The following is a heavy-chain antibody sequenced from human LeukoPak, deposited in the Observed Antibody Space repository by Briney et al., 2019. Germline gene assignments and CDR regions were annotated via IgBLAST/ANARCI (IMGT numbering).Heavy chain of an antibody. V-gene: IGHV1-8*01. Sequence: ASVKVSCKASGYTFTSYDINWVRQATGQGLEWMGWMNPNSGNTGYAQKFQGRVTMTRNTSISTAYMELSSLRSEDTAVYYCAGGLRLWSGESWYNWFDPWGQGTLVTVSS. CDR1: GYTFTSYD. CDR3: AGGLRLWSGESWYNWFDP. CDR2: MNPNSGNT. D-gene: IGHD3-10*01. J-gene: IGHJ5*02.